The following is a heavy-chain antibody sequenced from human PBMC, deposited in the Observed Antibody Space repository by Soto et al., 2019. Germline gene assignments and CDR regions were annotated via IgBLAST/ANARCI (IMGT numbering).Heavy chain of an antibody. CDR1: GFTFDDYA. Sequence: GGSLRLSCAASGFTFDDYAMHWVRQAPGKGLEWVSGISWNSGSIGYADSVKGRFTISRDNAKNSLYLQMNSLRAEDTALYYCAKGKQWLVPWFAFDIWGQGTMVTVSS. D-gene: IGHD6-19*01. J-gene: IGHJ3*02. CDR2: ISWNSGSI. CDR3: AKGKQWLVPWFAFDI. V-gene: IGHV3-9*01.